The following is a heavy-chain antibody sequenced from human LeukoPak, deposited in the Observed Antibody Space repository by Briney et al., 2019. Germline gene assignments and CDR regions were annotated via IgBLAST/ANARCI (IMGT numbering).Heavy chain of an antibody. Sequence: GGSLRLSCAASGFTFSNYAMNWVRQAPGKGLEWVSIISGSGGSTHYADSVKGRLVISRDNSRNTVYLQMNSLRAEDTAVYHCARGDAGIEAAGNVLNFLDYWGQGILVTVSS. CDR2: ISGSGGST. CDR3: ARGDAGIEAAGNVLNFLDY. CDR1: GFTFSNYA. V-gene: IGHV3-23*01. J-gene: IGHJ4*02. D-gene: IGHD6-13*01.